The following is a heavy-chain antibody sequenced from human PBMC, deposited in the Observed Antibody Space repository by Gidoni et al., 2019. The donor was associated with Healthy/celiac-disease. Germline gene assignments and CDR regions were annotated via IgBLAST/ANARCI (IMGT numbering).Heavy chain of an antibody. V-gene: IGHV3-73*01. CDR3: TTRYGDYLDY. D-gene: IGHD4-17*01. Sequence: EVQLVSSGGGLVPPGGSLKLACAASGCTFSGSAMHWVRQASGKGLEWVGRIRSKANSYATAYAASVKGRFTISRDDSKNTAYLQMNSLKTEDTAVYYCTTRYGDYLDYWGQGTLVTVSS. CDR1: GCTFSGSA. CDR2: IRSKANSYAT. J-gene: IGHJ4*02.